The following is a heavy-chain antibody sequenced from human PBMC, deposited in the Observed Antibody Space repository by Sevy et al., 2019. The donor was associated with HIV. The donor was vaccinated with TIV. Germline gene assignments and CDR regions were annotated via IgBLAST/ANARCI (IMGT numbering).Heavy chain of an antibody. D-gene: IGHD1-26*01. Sequence: RGSLRLSCEASEFTFSSYGMHWVRQAPGKGLEGVAFVRFDGSFRTYARSVKGRFSISRDNSRTVLYLQMNSLTTEDMALYYCAKEYGVWESTLRLANDYWGQGALVLVSS. J-gene: IGHJ4*02. CDR2: VRFDGSFR. CDR3: AKEYGVWESTLRLANDY. CDR1: EFTFSSYG. V-gene: IGHV3-30*02.